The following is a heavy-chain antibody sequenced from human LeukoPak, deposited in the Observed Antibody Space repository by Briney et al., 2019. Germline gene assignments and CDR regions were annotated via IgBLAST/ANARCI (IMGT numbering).Heavy chain of an antibody. J-gene: IGHJ4*02. V-gene: IGHV1-69*04. CDR3: ASNDYYDSSPPDY. CDR2: IIPILGIA. CDR1: GGTFSSYA. Sequence: VASVKVSCKASGGTFSSYAISWVRQAPGQGLEWMGRIIPILGIANYAQKFRGRVTITADKSTSTAYMELSSLRSEDTAVYYCASNDYYDSSPPDYWGQGTLVTVSS. D-gene: IGHD3-22*01.